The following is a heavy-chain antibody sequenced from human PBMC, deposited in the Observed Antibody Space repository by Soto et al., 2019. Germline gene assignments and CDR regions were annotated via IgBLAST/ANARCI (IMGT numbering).Heavy chain of an antibody. CDR1: GGTFSSYA. CDR2: IIPIFGTA. V-gene: IGHV1-69*12. J-gene: IGHJ4*02. D-gene: IGHD2-15*01. Sequence: QVQLVQSGAEVKKPGSSVKVSCKASGGTFSSYAISWVRQAPGQGLEWMGGIIPIFGTANYAQKFQGRVTITADESTSTAYMEPSSLRSEDTTVYYCASLVGYCSGGSCYRLFDYWGQGTLVTVSS. CDR3: ASLVGYCSGGSCYRLFDY.